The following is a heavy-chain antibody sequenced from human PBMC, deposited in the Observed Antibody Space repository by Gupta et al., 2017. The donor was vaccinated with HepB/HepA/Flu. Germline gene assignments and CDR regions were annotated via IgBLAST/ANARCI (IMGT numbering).Heavy chain of an antibody. CDR2: INHSGST. Sequence: QVQLQQWGAGLLKPSETLSLTCADYGGYFSGYYWRWIRQPPGKGLEWIGEINHSGSTNYNPSLKSRVTISVDTSKNQFSLKLSSVTAADTAVYYCARTYYDSSGYLYFDYWGQGTLVTVSS. CDR3: ARTYYDSSGYLYFDY. CDR1: GGYFSGYY. V-gene: IGHV4-34*01. J-gene: IGHJ4*02. D-gene: IGHD3-22*01.